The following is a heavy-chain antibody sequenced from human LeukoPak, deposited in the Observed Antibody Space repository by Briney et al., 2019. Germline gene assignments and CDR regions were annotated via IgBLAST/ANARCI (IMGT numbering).Heavy chain of an antibody. CDR2: INPNSGGT. CDR1: GYTFTGYY. CDR3: ATGGHVRVYDSSAYYGHY. Sequence: GASVKVSCKASGYTFTGYYMHWVRQAPGQGLGWMGWINPNSGGTNYAQKFQGRVTMTRDTSISTAYMELSSLRSEDTAVYYCATGGHVRVYDSSAYYGHYWGQGTLVTVSS. J-gene: IGHJ4*02. V-gene: IGHV1-2*02. D-gene: IGHD3-22*01.